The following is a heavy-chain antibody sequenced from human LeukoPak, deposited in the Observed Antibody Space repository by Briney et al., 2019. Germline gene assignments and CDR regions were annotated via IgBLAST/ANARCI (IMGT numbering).Heavy chain of an antibody. Sequence: GGSLRLSCAASGFTFSTYEMNWVRQAPGKGLEWVSYISSSGSTIYYADSVKGRFTISRDNAKNSLYLQMNSLRAEDTAVYYCARGPLHVVVPAATWFDPWGQGILVTVSS. D-gene: IGHD2-2*01. CDR3: ARGPLHVVVPAATWFDP. CDR2: ISSSGSTI. J-gene: IGHJ5*02. CDR1: GFTFSTYE. V-gene: IGHV3-48*03.